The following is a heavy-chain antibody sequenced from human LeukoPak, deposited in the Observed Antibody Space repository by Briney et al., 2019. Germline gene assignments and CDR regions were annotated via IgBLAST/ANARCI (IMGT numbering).Heavy chain of an antibody. Sequence: GRSLRLSCAASGFTFSSYATHWVRQAPGKGLEWVAVISYDGSNKYYADSVKGRFTISRDNSKNSLYLQMNSLSAEDTAVYYCARDARSPRRYSSGFYYYYYMDVWGKGTTVTVSS. J-gene: IGHJ6*03. CDR3: ARDARSPRRYSSGFYYYYYMDV. D-gene: IGHD6-19*01. V-gene: IGHV3-30*07. CDR1: GFTFSSYA. CDR2: ISYDGSNK.